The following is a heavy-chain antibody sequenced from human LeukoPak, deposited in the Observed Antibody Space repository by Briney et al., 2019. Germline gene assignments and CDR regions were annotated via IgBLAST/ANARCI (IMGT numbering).Heavy chain of an antibody. D-gene: IGHD5-12*01. V-gene: IGHV3-30-3*01. Sequence: GRSLRLSCAASGFTFSSYAMHWVRQAPGKGLEWVAVISYDGSNKYYADSVKGRFTISRDNSKNTLYLQMNSLRSEDTAVYYCASGTGGYDYYGFDYWGQGTLVTVSS. CDR3: ASGTGGYDYYGFDY. J-gene: IGHJ4*02. CDR1: GFTFSSYA. CDR2: ISYDGSNK.